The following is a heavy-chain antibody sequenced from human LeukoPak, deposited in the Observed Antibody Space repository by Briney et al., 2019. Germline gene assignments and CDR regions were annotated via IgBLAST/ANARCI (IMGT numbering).Heavy chain of an antibody. CDR1: GGSISSGSYY. D-gene: IGHD1-7*01. V-gene: IGHV4-61*10. CDR2: VYVSGTT. J-gene: IGHJ4*02. Sequence: SETLSLTCTVSGGSISSGSYYWSWIRQPAGKGLECIGRVYVSGTTNYNPSLASRATISIDTSKNQFSLKLSSVTAADTAVYYCARGFSQWAGTTKAPVPFDYWGQGTLVTVSS. CDR3: ARGFSQWAGTTKAPVPFDY.